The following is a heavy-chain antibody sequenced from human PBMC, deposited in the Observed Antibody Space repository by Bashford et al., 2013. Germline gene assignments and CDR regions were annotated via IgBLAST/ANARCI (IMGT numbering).Heavy chain of an antibody. V-gene: IGHV4-30-4*02. Sequence: SETLSLTCTVSGGSISSGDYYWSWIRQPPGKGLEWIGYIYYSGSTYYNPSLKSRVTISVDTSKNQFSLKLSSVTAADTAVYYCARVVDYGGNTPFDYWGQGTLVTVSS. D-gene: IGHD4-23*01. J-gene: IGHJ4*02. CDR1: GGSISSGDYY. CDR2: IYYSGST. CDR3: ARVVDYGGNTPFDY.